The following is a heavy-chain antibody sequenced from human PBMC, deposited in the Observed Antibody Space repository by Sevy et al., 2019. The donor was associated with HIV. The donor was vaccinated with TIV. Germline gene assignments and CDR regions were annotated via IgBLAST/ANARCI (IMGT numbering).Heavy chain of an antibody. CDR2: IIPIFGTA. Sequence: ASAKVSCKAYGGTFSSYAISWVRQAPGQGLEWMGGIIPIFGTANYAQKFQARVMITADDSTTTAYMELSGLTSEDTAVYYCARNGEQLVLDYYYSMDVWGQGTTVTVSS. J-gene: IGHJ6*02. D-gene: IGHD6-6*01. V-gene: IGHV1-69*13. CDR3: ARNGEQLVLDYYYSMDV. CDR1: GGTFSSYA.